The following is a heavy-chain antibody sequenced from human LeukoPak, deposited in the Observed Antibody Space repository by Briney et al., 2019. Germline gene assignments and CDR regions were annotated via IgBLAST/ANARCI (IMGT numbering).Heavy chain of an antibody. CDR1: GFTFTTYW. CDR2: INQDGSEK. Sequence: PGGSLRLSCAASGFTFTTYWMSWVRQAPGKVLEWVANINQDGSEKYYVDSVKGRFTISRDNAKNSLYLQMNSLRAEDTAVYYCARDQGRGDYGDSLFDYWGQGTLVTVSS. D-gene: IGHD4-17*01. CDR3: ARDQGRGDYGDSLFDY. V-gene: IGHV3-7*01. J-gene: IGHJ4*02.